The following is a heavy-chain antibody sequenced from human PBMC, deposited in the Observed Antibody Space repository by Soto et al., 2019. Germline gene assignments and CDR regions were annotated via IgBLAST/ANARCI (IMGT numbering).Heavy chain of an antibody. CDR1: GGSISSSSYY. V-gene: IGHV4-39*01. J-gene: IGHJ4*02. D-gene: IGHD6-13*01. CDR3: ARRSSWYAGDDY. CDR2: IYYSGST. Sequence: SETLSLTCTVSGGSISSSSYYWGWIRQPPGKGLEWIGSIYYSGSTYYNPSLKSRVTISVDTSKNQFSLKLSSVTAADTAVYYCARRSSWYAGDDYWGQGTLVTVSS.